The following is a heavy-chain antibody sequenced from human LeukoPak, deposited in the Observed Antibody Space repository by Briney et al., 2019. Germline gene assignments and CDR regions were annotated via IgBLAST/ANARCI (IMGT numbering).Heavy chain of an antibody. V-gene: IGHV4-38-2*02. CDR2: INHSGST. Sequence: PSETLSLTCTVSGYSISSGYYWSWIRQPPGKGLEWIGEINHSGSTNYNPSLKSRVTISVDTSKNQFSLKLSSVTAADTAVYYCARGLSLRFGESYFDYWGQGTLVTVSS. J-gene: IGHJ4*02. D-gene: IGHD3-10*01. CDR1: GYSISSGYY. CDR3: ARGLSLRFGESYFDY.